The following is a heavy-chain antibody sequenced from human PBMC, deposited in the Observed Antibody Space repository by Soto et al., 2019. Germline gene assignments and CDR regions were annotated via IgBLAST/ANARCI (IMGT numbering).Heavy chain of an antibody. V-gene: IGHV4-4*02. CDR3: ASRDPGTSVDY. CDR2: IYRTGST. D-gene: IGHD1-7*01. Sequence: QVQLQESGPGLVKPSGTLSLTCAVFGGSFTSNNWWTWVRQPPGQGLEWIGEIYRTGSTNYNPSLKSRVTISLDKSENQFSLKVTSLTAADTAVYYCASRDPGTSVDYWGQGTLVTVSS. J-gene: IGHJ4*02. CDR1: GGSFTSNNW.